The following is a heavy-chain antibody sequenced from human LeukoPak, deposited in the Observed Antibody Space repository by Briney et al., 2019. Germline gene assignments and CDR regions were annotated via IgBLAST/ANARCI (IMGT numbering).Heavy chain of an antibody. J-gene: IGHJ4*02. CDR1: GVTISTYE. CDR3: ARGDTGDQGYFDY. Sequence: PGGSLRLSCGAYGVTISTYEMNWVRPAPGKGLEWVSYISSSGRNIYYADSVRGRFTISRGNAKNSLYLQMNSLRAEDTAVYYCARGDTGDQGYFDYWGQGTLVTVSS. V-gene: IGHV3-48*03. D-gene: IGHD7-27*01. CDR2: ISSSGRNI.